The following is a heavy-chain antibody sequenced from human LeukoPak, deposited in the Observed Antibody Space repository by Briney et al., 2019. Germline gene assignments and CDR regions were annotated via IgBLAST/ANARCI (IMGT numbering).Heavy chain of an antibody. CDR1: GYTFTSYY. J-gene: IGHJ3*02. V-gene: IGHV1-46*01. D-gene: IGHD1-26*01. CDR2: INPSGGST. CDR3: AIRGGGVGAFDI. Sequence: ASVKVSCKASGYTFTSYYMHWVRQAPGQGLEWMGIINPSGGSTSYAQKFQGRVTMTTDTSTSTAYMELRSLRSDDTAVYYCAIRGGGVGAFDIWGQGTTVTVSS.